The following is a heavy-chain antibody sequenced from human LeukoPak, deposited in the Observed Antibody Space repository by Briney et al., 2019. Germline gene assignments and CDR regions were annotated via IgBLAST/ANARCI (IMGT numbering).Heavy chain of an antibody. CDR3: ARVDRVYCGGDCLDY. D-gene: IGHD2-21*02. V-gene: IGHV3-53*01. Sequence: GGSPRLSCAASGFTVSSNYMSWVRQAPGKGLEWVSVIYSGGSTYYADSVKGRFTISRDNSKNTLYLQMNSLRAEDTAVYYCARVDRVYCGGDCLDYWGQGTLVTVSS. CDR2: IYSGGST. J-gene: IGHJ4*02. CDR1: GFTVSSNY.